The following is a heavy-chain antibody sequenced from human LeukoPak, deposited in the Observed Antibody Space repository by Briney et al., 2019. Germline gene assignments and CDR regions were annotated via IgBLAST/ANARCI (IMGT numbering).Heavy chain of an antibody. Sequence: PSETLSLTCTVSGGSISSYYWSWIRQPPGKGLEWIGYIYYSGSTNYNPSLKSRVTISVDTSKNQFSLKPSSVTAADTAVYYCARDSGSYRNFDYWGQGTLVTVSS. J-gene: IGHJ4*02. V-gene: IGHV4-59*01. CDR3: ARDSGSYRNFDY. D-gene: IGHD1-26*01. CDR2: IYYSGST. CDR1: GGSISSYY.